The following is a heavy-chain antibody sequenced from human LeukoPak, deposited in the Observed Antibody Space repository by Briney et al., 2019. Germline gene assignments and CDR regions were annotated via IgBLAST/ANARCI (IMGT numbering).Heavy chain of an antibody. CDR1: GFTFSSYS. D-gene: IGHD3-3*01. V-gene: IGHV3-21*01. Sequence: GGSLRLSCAASGFTFSSYSTNWVRQAPGKGLEWVSSISSSSSYIYYADSVKGRFTISRDNAKNSLYLQMNSLRAEDTAVYYCASGYDFWSGYYPNNYWGQGTLVTVSS. CDR2: ISSSSSYI. CDR3: ASGYDFWSGYYPNNY. J-gene: IGHJ4*02.